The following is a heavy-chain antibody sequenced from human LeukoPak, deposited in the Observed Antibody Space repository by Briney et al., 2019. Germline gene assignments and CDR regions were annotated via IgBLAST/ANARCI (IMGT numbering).Heavy chain of an antibody. CDR2: IYYSGST. D-gene: IGHD6-19*01. J-gene: IGHJ5*02. CDR1: GGSISSGGYY. CDR3: ARYRGYVKEWLVRSDNWFDP. V-gene: IGHV4-31*03. Sequence: SQTLPLTCTVSGGSISSGGYYWSWIRQHPGKGLEWIGYIYYSGSTYYNPSLKSRVTISVDTSKNQFSLKLSSVTAADTAVYYCARYRGYVKEWLVRSDNWFDPWGQGTLVTVSS.